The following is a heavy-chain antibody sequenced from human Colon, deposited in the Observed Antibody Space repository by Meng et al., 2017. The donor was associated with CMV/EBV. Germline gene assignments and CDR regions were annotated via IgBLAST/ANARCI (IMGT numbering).Heavy chain of an antibody. J-gene: IGHJ4*02. CDR2: INHSGST. CDR3: ARALDLWTGQSDFHFEH. V-gene: IGHV4-34*10. Sequence: SETLSLTCDVYGGSFSGYYWTWIRQSPGRGLEWIGEINHSGSTNYNPSLKSRVTMTTDTSTNTAYMELRSLRSDDTAVYYCARALDLWTGQSDFHFEHWGQGTLVTVSS. CDR1: GGSFSGYY. D-gene: IGHD3/OR15-3a*01.